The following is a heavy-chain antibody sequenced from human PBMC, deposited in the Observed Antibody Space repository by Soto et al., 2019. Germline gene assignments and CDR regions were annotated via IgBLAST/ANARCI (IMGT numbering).Heavy chain of an antibody. D-gene: IGHD5-12*01. CDR3: ARNSRDGYNSPCDY. Sequence: QVQLVQSGAEVKKPGSSVKVSCKASGGTFSSYAISWVRQAPGQGLEWMGGSIPIFGTANYAQKFQGRVTITADESTSTAYMELSSLRSEDTAVYYCARNSRDGYNSPCDYWGQGTLVTVSS. CDR2: SIPIFGTA. J-gene: IGHJ4*02. V-gene: IGHV1-69*01. CDR1: GGTFSSYA.